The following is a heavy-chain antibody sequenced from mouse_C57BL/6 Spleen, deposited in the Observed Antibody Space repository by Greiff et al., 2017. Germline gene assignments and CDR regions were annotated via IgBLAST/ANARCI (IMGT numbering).Heavy chain of an antibody. CDR3: EKHGNYAYYAMDY. J-gene: IGHJ4*01. V-gene: IGHV5-6*01. Sequence: EVKLMASGGDLVKPGGSLTLSCAASGFTFRSYGMSWVRQTPDKRLEWVATISSGGSYTYSPDSVKGRFTISRDNAKNTLYLQMSSLKSEDTAMYYGEKHGNYAYYAMDYWGQGTSVTVSS. CDR1: GFTFRSYG. CDR2: ISSGGSYT. D-gene: IGHD2-1*01.